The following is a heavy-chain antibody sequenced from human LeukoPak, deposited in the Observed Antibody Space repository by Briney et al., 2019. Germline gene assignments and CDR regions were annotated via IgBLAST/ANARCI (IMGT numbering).Heavy chain of an antibody. CDR2: INPNSGGT. CDR3: ARAPEWELASFDY. CDR1: GYTFTGYY. Sequence: ASVKVSCKASGYTFTGYYMHWVRQAPGQGLEWMGWINPNSGGTNYAQKFQGRVTMTRDMSISTAYMELSRLRSDDTAVYYCARAPEWELASFDYWGQGTLVTVSS. V-gene: IGHV1-2*02. D-gene: IGHD1-26*01. J-gene: IGHJ4*02.